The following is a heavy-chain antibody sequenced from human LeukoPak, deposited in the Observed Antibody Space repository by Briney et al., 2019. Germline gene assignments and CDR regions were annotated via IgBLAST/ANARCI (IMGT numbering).Heavy chain of an antibody. CDR1: GGSISSSSYY. D-gene: IGHD6-19*01. V-gene: IGHV4-39*07. CDR3: ARNWRTVAGKPSELDY. CDR2: IYYSGST. J-gene: IGHJ4*02. Sequence: SETLSLTCTVSGGSISSSSYYWGWIRQPPGKGLEWIGSIYYSGSTYYNPSLKSRVTISVDTSKNQFSLKLSSVTAADTAVYYCARNWRTVAGKPSELDYWGQGTLVTVSS.